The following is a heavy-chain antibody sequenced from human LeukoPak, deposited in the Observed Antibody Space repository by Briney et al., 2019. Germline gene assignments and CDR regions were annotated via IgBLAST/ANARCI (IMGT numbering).Heavy chain of an antibody. CDR2: IRYDGSNK. J-gene: IGHJ4*02. D-gene: IGHD6-19*01. V-gene: IGHV3-30*02. CDR1: GFTFSSYA. Sequence: GGSLRLSCAASGFTFSSYAMSWVRQAPGKGLEWVAFIRYDGSNKYYADSVKGRFTISRDNSKNTLYLQMNSLRAEDTAVYYCAKDRYQWLVPTCFDYWGQGTLVTVSS. CDR3: AKDRYQWLVPTCFDY.